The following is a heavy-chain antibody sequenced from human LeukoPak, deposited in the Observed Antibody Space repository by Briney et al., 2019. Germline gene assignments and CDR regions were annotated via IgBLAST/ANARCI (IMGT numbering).Heavy chain of an antibody. CDR3: ARTRFLEWLHPPYYFDY. CDR1: GYTFTGYY. CDR2: INPNSGGT. D-gene: IGHD3-3*01. J-gene: IGHJ4*02. V-gene: IGHV1-2*02. Sequence: ASVKVSCKASGYTFTGYYMHWVRQAPGQGLEWMGWINPNSGGTNYAQKFQGRVTMTRDTSISTAYMELSRLRSDDTAVYYCARTRFLEWLHPPYYFDYWGQGTLVTVSS.